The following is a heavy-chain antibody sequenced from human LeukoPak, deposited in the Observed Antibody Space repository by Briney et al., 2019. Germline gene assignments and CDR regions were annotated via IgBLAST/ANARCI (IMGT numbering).Heavy chain of an antibody. Sequence: GGSLRLSCAASGFTFGSNWMHWVRQAPGKGLVWVSRIQSDGSTTSYADSVKGRFTISRDNAKSTLYLQMNSLRAEDTAVYYCARDGYYYNNSGYYAFDIWGQGTMVTDSS. J-gene: IGHJ3*02. V-gene: IGHV3-74*01. CDR1: GFTFGSNW. D-gene: IGHD3-22*01. CDR2: IQSDGSTT. CDR3: ARDGYYYNNSGYYAFDI.